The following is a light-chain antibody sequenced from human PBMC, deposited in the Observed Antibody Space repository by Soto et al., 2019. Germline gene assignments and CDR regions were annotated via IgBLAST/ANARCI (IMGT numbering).Light chain of an antibody. Sequence: EIVLTQSPATLSLSPGERATLSCRASQSVGTYLAWYQQKPGQAPRLLIYDASNRATGIPARFSGSGSGTDFTLTISGLEPEDFAVYYCQQRTNWPPLTFGGGTKVESK. CDR2: DAS. J-gene: IGKJ4*01. CDR1: QSVGTY. V-gene: IGKV3-11*01. CDR3: QQRTNWPPLT.